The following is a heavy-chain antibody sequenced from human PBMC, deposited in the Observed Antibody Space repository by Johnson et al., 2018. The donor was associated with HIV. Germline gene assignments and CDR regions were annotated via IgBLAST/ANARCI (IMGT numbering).Heavy chain of an antibody. V-gene: IGHV3-7*05. CDR2: IKQDGSEK. CDR3: KISSSTGFEF. CDR1: GFTFSNFW. Sequence: EVQLVESGGGLVQPGGSLRLSCAASGFTFSNFWMSWVRQAPGKGLEWVANIKQDGSEKYYLASVKGRFTISRDNAKNSLYLQMNSLRAEDTAVYYCKISSSTGFEFWGQGTMVTVSS. D-gene: IGHD6-6*01. J-gene: IGHJ3*01.